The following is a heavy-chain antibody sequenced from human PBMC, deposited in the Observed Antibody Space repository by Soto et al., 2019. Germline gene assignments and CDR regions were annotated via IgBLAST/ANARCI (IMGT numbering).Heavy chain of an antibody. CDR2: IYYSGST. D-gene: IGHD4-4*01. CDR1: GGSISSYY. V-gene: IGHV4-59*01. J-gene: IGHJ4*02. Sequence: QVQLQESGPGLVKPSETLSLTCTVSGGSISSYYWSWIRQPPGKGLEWIGYIYYSGSTNYNPSLKSRVTISVDTSKKQFSLKLSSVTAADTAVYYCARVRGDGYSPFDYWGQGTLVTVSS. CDR3: ARVRGDGYSPFDY.